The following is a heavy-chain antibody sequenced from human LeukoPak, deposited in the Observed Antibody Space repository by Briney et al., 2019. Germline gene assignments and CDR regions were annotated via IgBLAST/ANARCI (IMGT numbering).Heavy chain of an antibody. CDR1: GGSISSSSYS. Sequence: SETLSLTCTVSGGSISSSSYSWGWIRQPPGKGLEWIGSIYYSGSTYYNPSLKSRVTISVDTSKNQFSLKLSSVTAADTAVYYCARQERIAAAGIDYWGQGTLVTVSS. CDR2: IYYSGST. D-gene: IGHD6-13*01. V-gene: IGHV4-39*01. CDR3: ARQERIAAAGIDY. J-gene: IGHJ4*02.